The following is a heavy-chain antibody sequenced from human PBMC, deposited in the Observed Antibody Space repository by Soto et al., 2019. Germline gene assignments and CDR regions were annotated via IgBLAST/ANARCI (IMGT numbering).Heavy chain of an antibody. J-gene: IGHJ4*02. CDR2: IYYSGST. CDR3: ARQPLLYYFDY. V-gene: IGHV4-39*01. Sequence: QLQLQESGPGLVKPSETLSLTCTVSGGSISSSSYYWGWIRQPPGKGLEWIGSIYYSGSTYYNPSLKRRVTISVDTSKNQFSLKLSSVTAADTAVYYCARQPLLYYFDYWGQGTLVTVSS. D-gene: IGHD2-21*01. CDR1: GGSISSSSYY.